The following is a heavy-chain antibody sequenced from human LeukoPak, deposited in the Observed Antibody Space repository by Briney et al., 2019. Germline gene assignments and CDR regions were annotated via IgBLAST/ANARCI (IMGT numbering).Heavy chain of an antibody. J-gene: IGHJ5*02. D-gene: IGHD3-10*01. CDR1: GGSISSYY. CDR2: ICYSGST. CDR3: ARVRITMVRGRPNWFDP. Sequence: SETLSLTCTVSGGSISSYYWSWIRQPPGKGLEWIGYICYSGSTNYNPSLKSRVTISVDTSKNQFSLKLSSVTAADTAVYYCARVRITMVRGRPNWFDPWGQGTLVTVSS. V-gene: IGHV4-59*01.